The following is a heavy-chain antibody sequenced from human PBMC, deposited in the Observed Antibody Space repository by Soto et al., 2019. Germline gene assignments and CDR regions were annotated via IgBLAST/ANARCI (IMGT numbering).Heavy chain of an antibody. D-gene: IGHD5-12*01. J-gene: IGHJ4*02. Sequence: GGSLRLSCAASGFTFSSYAMSWVRQAPGKGLEWVSAISGSGGSTYYADSVKGRVTISRDNSKNTLYLQMNSLRAEDTAVYYWAKRRWSGYDFVDYWGQGTLVTVSS. CDR3: AKRRWSGYDFVDY. CDR2: ISGSGGST. V-gene: IGHV3-23*01. CDR1: GFTFSSYA.